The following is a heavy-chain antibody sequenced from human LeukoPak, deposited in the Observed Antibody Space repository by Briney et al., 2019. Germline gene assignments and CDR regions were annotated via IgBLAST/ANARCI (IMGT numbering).Heavy chain of an antibody. V-gene: IGHV3-30*04. CDR1: GFTFSSYA. CDR3: ARDIDPTGLVPAAMPGY. D-gene: IGHD2-2*01. J-gene: IGHJ4*02. Sequence: GGSLRLSCAASGFTFSSYAMHWVRQAPGQGLEWVAVISYDGSNKYYADSVKGRFTISRDNSKNTLYLQMNSLRAEEMAVYYCARDIDPTGLVPAAMPGYWGQGTLVTVSS. CDR2: ISYDGSNK.